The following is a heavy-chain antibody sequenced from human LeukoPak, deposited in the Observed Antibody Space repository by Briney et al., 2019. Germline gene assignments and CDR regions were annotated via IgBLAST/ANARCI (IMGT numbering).Heavy chain of an antibody. CDR2: IKHAGGEK. J-gene: IGHJ3*02. Sequence: GGCLRLSCAASGLTFSRYWMNCVRQAPGEGHEWGANIKHAGGEKYYLDSVKGRFTNTRDNAKKSLYLQIDSLRAEDTAVYYCSRGASWSHSNFDAFDIWGQGEMVIVSS. CDR3: SRGASWSHSNFDAFDI. D-gene: IGHD6-13*01. V-gene: IGHV3-7*01. CDR1: GLTFSRYW.